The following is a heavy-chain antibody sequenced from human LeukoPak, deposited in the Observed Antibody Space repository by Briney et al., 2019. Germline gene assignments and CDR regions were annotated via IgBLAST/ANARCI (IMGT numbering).Heavy chain of an antibody. CDR2: ISWNSGSI. J-gene: IGHJ1*01. CDR3: VKDRWATVTTCRFQH. Sequence: GGPLRLSCAASGFTFDDYAMHWVRQAPGKGLEWVSGISWNSGSIGYADSVKGRFTISRDNAKNSLHLQMDSLRPEDMALYYCVKDRWATVTTCRFQHWGQGTPVTVSS. CDR1: GFTFDDYA. D-gene: IGHD4-17*01. V-gene: IGHV3-9*03.